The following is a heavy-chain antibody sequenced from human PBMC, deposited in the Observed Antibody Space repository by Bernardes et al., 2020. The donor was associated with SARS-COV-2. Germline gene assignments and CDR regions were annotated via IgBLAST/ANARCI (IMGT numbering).Heavy chain of an antibody. CDR3: AREGVGWLQSDY. V-gene: IGHV4-61*01. J-gene: IGHJ4*02. Sequence: SEPLSLTCTVSGGSVSSGSYYWSWLRQPPGKGLEWIGYIYYSGSTNYNPSLKSRVTISVDTSKNQFSLKLSSVTAADTAVYYCAREGVGWLQSDYWGQGTLVTVSS. CDR1: GGSVSSGSYY. CDR2: IYYSGST. D-gene: IGHD5-12*01.